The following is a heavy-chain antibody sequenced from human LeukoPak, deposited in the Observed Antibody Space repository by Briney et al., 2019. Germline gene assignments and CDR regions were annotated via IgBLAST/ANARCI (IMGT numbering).Heavy chain of an antibody. J-gene: IGHJ4*02. CDR1: GGSVGSNNYY. CDR3: ARPNDNGDYIGY. CDR2: IYYSGST. D-gene: IGHD4-17*01. Sequence: SETLSLTCTVTGGSVGSNNYYWGWIRQPPGKGLGWIGSIYYSGSTYYNPSLKSRITISVDTSKNQFSLKLTSVTAADTGVYYCARPNDNGDYIGYWGQGTLVTVSS. V-gene: IGHV4-39*01.